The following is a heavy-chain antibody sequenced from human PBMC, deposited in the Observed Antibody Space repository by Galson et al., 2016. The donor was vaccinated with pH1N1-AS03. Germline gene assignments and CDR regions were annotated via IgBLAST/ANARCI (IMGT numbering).Heavy chain of an antibody. CDR2: IWHDGSNK. CDR3: VWTIAAANLPQSYGFDV. D-gene: IGHD6-13*01. CDR1: GFTFSDYG. Sequence: SLRLSCAASGFTFSDYGMHWVRQAPGKGLEWVAIIWHDGSNKFYADSVKGRFTISRDNSKNTLYLEMKSLRVEDTAVYYCVWTIAAANLPQSYGFDVRGQGTTVTVSS. V-gene: IGHV3-33*08. J-gene: IGHJ3*01.